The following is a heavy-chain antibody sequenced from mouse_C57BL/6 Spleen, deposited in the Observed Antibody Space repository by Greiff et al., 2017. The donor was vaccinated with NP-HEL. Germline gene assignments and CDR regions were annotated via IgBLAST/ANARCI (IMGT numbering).Heavy chain of an antibody. CDR2: ISDGGSYT. Sequence: EVKLMESGGGLVKPGGSLKLSCAASGFTFSSYAMSWVRQTPEKRLEWVATISDGGSYTYYPDNVKGRFTISRDNAKNNLYLQMSHLKSEDTAMYYVARDQDYDEGRYFDVWGTGTTVTVSS. V-gene: IGHV5-4*01. D-gene: IGHD2-4*01. CDR1: GFTFSSYA. J-gene: IGHJ1*03. CDR3: ARDQDYDEGRYFDV.